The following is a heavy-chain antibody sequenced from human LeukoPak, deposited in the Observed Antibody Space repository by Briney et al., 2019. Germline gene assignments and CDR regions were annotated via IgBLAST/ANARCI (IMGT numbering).Heavy chain of an antibody. D-gene: IGHD5-24*01. CDR3: ARESRREGYRFDY. J-gene: IGHJ4*02. Sequence: SETLSLTCTVSGGSISTYYWSWIRQPPGKGLEWIGYISYTVTTNYNPSLKSRVTISVDTSKNQFSLKLSSVTAADTAVYYCARESRREGYRFDYWGQGTLVTVSS. CDR2: ISYTVTT. V-gene: IGHV4-59*01. CDR1: GGSISTYY.